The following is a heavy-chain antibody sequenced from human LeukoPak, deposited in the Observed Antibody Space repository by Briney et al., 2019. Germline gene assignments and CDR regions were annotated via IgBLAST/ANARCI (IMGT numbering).Heavy chain of an antibody. CDR1: GYTFTSYG. J-gene: IGHJ4*02. CDR3: ARSLAPGHWKDFDY. Sequence: GASVKVSFKASGYTFTSYGISWVRQAPGQGLERMGWISAYNGNTNYPQKLQGRVTMTTDTSTSTAYMELRSLRSDDTAVYYCARSLAPGHWKDFDYWGQGTLVTVSS. CDR2: ISAYNGNT. D-gene: IGHD1-1*01. V-gene: IGHV1-18*01.